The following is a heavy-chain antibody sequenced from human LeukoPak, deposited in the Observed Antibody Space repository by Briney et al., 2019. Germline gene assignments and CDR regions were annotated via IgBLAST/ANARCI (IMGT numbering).Heavy chain of an antibody. V-gene: IGHV4-34*01. D-gene: IGHD4-17*01. CDR2: INHSGST. J-gene: IGHJ5*02. CDR3: ARKYGWFDP. CDR1: GGSFSGYY. Sequence: PSETRSLTCAVYGGSFSGYYWSWIRQPPGKGLEWIGEINHSGSTNYNPSLKSRVTISVDTSKNQFSLKLSSVTAADTAVYYCARKYGWFDPWGQGTLVTVSS.